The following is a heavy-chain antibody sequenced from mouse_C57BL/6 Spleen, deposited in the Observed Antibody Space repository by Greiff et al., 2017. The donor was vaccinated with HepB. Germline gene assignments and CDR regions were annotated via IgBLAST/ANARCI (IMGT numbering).Heavy chain of an antibody. CDR3: ASRGDYGSPYAMDY. CDR1: GYAFSSYW. D-gene: IGHD1-1*01. J-gene: IGHJ4*01. V-gene: IGHV1-80*01. CDR2: IYPGDGDT. Sequence: VQGVESGAELVKPGASVKISCKASGYAFSSYWMNWVKQRPGKGLEWIGQIYPGDGDTNYNGKFKGKATLTADKSSSTAYMQLSSLTSEDSAVYFCASRGDYGSPYAMDYWGQGTSVTVSS.